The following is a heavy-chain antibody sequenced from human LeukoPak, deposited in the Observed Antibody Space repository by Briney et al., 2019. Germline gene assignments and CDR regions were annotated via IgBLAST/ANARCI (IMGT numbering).Heavy chain of an antibody. Sequence: GGSLRLSCAAPGFTVSSNYMNWVRQAPGKGLEWVSVIYSGGSTYCGDSVKGRFTISRDNSKNTLYLQMNSLRAEDTAVYYCASSRYCSGGSCYFDYWGQGTLVTVSS. CDR1: GFTVSSNY. J-gene: IGHJ4*02. CDR3: ASSRYCSGGSCYFDY. V-gene: IGHV3-53*01. CDR2: IYSGGST. D-gene: IGHD2-15*01.